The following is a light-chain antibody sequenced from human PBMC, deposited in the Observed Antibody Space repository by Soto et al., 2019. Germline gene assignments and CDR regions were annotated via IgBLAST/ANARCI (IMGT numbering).Light chain of an antibody. CDR2: KAS. CDR1: QSISSW. V-gene: IGKV1-5*03. CDR3: QQSPLT. Sequence: HMTQSPSTLSASVGDRVTITCRASQSISSWLAWYQQKPGKAPKLLIYKASSLESGVPSRFSGSGSGTEFTLTISSLQPDDFATYYCQQSPLTFGGGTKVDIK. J-gene: IGKJ4*01.